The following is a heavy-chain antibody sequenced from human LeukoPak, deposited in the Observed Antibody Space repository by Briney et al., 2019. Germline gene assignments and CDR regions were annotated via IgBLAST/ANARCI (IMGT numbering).Heavy chain of an antibody. Sequence: SETLSLTCTVSGGSISYYYWSWIRQSPGKGLEWIGYIYYSGTTNYNPSLKSRVTISVDTSKNQFSLQLRSVTAADTAVYYCAKEDPQTTVPEGMDVWGQGTTVTVSS. CDR1: GGSISYYY. J-gene: IGHJ6*02. CDR2: IYYSGTT. CDR3: AKEDPQTTVPEGMDV. V-gene: IGHV4-59*01. D-gene: IGHD4-17*01.